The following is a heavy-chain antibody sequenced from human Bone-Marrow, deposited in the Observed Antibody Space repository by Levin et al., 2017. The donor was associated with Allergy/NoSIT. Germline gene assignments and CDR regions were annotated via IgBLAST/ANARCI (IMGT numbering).Heavy chain of an antibody. Sequence: GESLKISCTVSGFTFSLYSMNWVRQAPGKGLDWVSSITSSGTYIYYADSVKGRCTISRDNAKNSLFLQMNSLTAADTAVYYCARGLEYSGLPWGQGTLVTVSS. CDR3: ARGLEYSGLP. J-gene: IGHJ5*02. V-gene: IGHV3-21*01. D-gene: IGHD5-12*01. CDR2: ITSSGTYI. CDR1: GFTFSLYS.